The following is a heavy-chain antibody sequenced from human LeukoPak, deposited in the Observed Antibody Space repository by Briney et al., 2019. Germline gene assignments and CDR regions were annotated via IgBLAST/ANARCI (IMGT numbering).Heavy chain of an antibody. CDR1: GFTFNNYE. CDR3: ARGSPSGTYFDY. Sequence: GGSLRLSCAASGFTFNNYEINWVRQAPGMGLEWISHISRSGSTISYADSVRGRITISRDNAKNSLYLQMNSLRAEDTAVYYCARGSPSGTYFDYWGQGTLVTVSS. D-gene: IGHD3-10*01. CDR2: ISRSGSTI. J-gene: IGHJ4*02. V-gene: IGHV3-48*03.